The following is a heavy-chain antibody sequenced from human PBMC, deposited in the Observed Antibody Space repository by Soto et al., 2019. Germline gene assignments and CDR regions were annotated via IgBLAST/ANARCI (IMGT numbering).Heavy chain of an antibody. J-gene: IGHJ4*02. CDR1: GFTFSSYG. CDR2: ISYDGSNK. V-gene: IGHV3-30*03. CDR3: RCSGGGDRLIDY. D-gene: IGHD2-15*01. Sequence: GGSLRLSCAASGFTFSSYGMHWVRQAPGKGLEWVAVISYDGSNKYYADSVKGRFTISRDNSKNTLYLQMNSLRAEDTAVYYVRCSGGGDRLIDYWGQGTLVTVSS.